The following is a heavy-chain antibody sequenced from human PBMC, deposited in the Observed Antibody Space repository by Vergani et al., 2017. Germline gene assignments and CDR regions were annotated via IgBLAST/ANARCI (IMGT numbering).Heavy chain of an antibody. Sequence: EVQLVESGGGLVQPGGSLRLSCAASGFTFSSYEMNWVRQAPGKGLEWVSYISSSGSTIYYADSVKGRFTISRDNAKNSLYLQMNSLRAEDTAVYYCARGPDFWSGYYTEFDCWGQGTLVTVSS. J-gene: IGHJ4*02. V-gene: IGHV3-48*03. CDR2: ISSSGSTI. CDR1: GFTFSSYE. CDR3: ARGPDFWSGYYTEFDC. D-gene: IGHD3-3*01.